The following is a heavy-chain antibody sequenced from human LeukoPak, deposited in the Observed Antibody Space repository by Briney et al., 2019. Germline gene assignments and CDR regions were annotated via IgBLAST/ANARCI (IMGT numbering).Heavy chain of an antibody. D-gene: IGHD2/OR15-2a*01. J-gene: IGHJ4*02. CDR3: GSFGVIWEIDY. CDR1: GFTFSDYS. Sequence: GGSLRLSCAASGFTFSDYSMNWVRQAPGKGLVWVSRINSDGSGADYADSVKGRFTISRDNAKNTLYLQMNSLRAEDTAVYHCGSFGVIWEIDYWGQGTLVTVSS. V-gene: IGHV3-74*01. CDR2: INSDGSGA.